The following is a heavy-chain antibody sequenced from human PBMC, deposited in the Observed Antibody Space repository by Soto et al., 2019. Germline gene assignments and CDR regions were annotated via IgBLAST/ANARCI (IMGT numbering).Heavy chain of an antibody. CDR1: GGSISITSYY. D-gene: IGHD2-15*01. V-gene: IGHV4-39*01. J-gene: IGHJ5*02. CDR3: ARRRGCSGGSCYPGYVWFDP. Sequence: QLQLQESGPGLVKPSETLSLTCTVSGGSISITSYYWGWIRQPPGKGLEWIGSIYYSGSTYYNPSLKSRVTISIDTSKNQFSLKLLSVTAADTAVYYCARRRGCSGGSCYPGYVWFDPWGQGTLVTVSS. CDR2: IYYSGST.